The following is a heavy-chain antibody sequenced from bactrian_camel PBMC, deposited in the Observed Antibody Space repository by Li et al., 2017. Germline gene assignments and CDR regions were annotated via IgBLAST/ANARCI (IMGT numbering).Heavy chain of an antibody. J-gene: IGHJ4*01. CDR2: RVLRGGKA. CDR1: GSIQRTNC. V-gene: IGHV3S40*01. CDR3: AIGLRTLNSR. D-gene: IGHD3*01. Sequence: VQLVESGGGSVQAGGSLRLSCAASGSIQRTNCMGWFRQAPGKGLEWVSGRVLRGGKAYYSDSVKGRFTISRDDVKNILYLQMNSLKTDDTGVYYCAIGLRTLNSRRGQGTQVTVS.